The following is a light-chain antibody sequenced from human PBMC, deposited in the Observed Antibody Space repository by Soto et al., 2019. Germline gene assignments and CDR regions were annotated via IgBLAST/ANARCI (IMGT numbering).Light chain of an antibody. Sequence: DIQMTQSPSSLSASVGDRVTITCRASQNISNYLNWYQHRPGKAPNLLIYAASNLQSGVPSKFSASGSGTDCALTISRLQPEDFATYYGQQSYSTPSITVGQGTRLEIK. J-gene: IGKJ5*01. CDR3: QQSYSTPSIT. CDR1: QNISNY. CDR2: AAS. V-gene: IGKV1-39*01.